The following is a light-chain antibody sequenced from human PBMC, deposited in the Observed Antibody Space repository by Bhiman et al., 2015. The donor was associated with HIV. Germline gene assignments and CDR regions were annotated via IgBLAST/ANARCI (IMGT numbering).Light chain of an antibody. V-gene: IGLV2-23*02. J-gene: IGLJ3*02. CDR2: DVS. CDR3: CSYAGESTWV. Sequence: QSALTQPASVSGSPGQSITISCTGTSSDVGGYNYVSWYQQHPGKAPKLMIFDVSKRPSGFLSRFSGSKSGNTASLTISGLLAEDEADYFCCSYAGESTWVFGGGTKLTV. CDR1: SSDVGGYNY.